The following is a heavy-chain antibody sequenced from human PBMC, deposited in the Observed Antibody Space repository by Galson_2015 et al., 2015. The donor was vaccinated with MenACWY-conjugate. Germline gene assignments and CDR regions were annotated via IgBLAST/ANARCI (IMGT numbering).Heavy chain of an antibody. J-gene: IGHJ5*02. CDR2: ISSTSTTI. D-gene: IGHD3-10*01. Sequence: SLRLSCAASRLSFRTYNMNWVRQAPGKGLEWVSYISSTSTTIYYADSVKGRFTISRGNAKNSLYLQMNSLRDEDTAVYYCARDDGSGTYYMGWFDPWGQGTLVTVSS. CDR3: ARDDGSGTYYMGWFDP. V-gene: IGHV3-48*02. CDR1: RLSFRTYN.